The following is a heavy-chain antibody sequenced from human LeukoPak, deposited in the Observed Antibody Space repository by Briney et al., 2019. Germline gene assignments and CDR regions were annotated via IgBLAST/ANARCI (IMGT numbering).Heavy chain of an antibody. V-gene: IGHV3-74*01. CDR2: INSDGSST. CDR3: ARGYYDSSGSLGMDV. D-gene: IGHD3-22*01. J-gene: IGHJ6*02. Sequence: GGSLRLSCAASGFTFSSYWMHWVRRAPGKGLVWVSRINSDGSSTSYADSVKGRFTISRDNAKNTLYLQMNSLRAEDTAVYYCARGYYDSSGSLGMDVWGQGTTVTVSS. CDR1: GFTFSSYW.